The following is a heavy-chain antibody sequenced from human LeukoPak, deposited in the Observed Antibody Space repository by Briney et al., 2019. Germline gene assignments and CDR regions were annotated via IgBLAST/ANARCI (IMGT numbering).Heavy chain of an antibody. D-gene: IGHD3-10*01. J-gene: IGHJ3*02. V-gene: IGHV3-74*01. CDR1: GFTFSTYW. Sequence: GGSLRLSCAASGFTFSTYWMHWVRQAPGKGLVWVSRINSDGSTTSYADSVKGRFTISRDNAKNTLYLQMNSLRAEDTAVYYCATPYLRAAFDIWGQGTMVTVSS. CDR3: ATPYLRAAFDI. CDR2: INSDGSTT.